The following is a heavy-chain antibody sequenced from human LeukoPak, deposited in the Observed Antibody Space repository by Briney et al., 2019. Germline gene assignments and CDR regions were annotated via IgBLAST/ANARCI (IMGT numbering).Heavy chain of an antibody. CDR2: IYYGGSP. CDR3: ARETEKQWQY. D-gene: IGHD6-19*01. J-gene: IGHJ3*01. Sequence: PSETLSLTCTVSGGYISSYYWSWIRQPPGKGLEWIGYIYYGGSPKYNPSLKSRVTISVDTSKNQFSLTLRSVTAADTAVYYCARETEKQWQYWGQGTMATVSS. CDR1: GGYISSYY. V-gene: IGHV4-4*08.